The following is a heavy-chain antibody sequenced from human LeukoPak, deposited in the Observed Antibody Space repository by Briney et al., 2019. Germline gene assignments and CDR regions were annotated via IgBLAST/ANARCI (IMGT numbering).Heavy chain of an antibody. CDR1: GGSISSYY. CDR3: ARFGYSYGIDY. V-gene: IGHV4-59*01. D-gene: IGHD5-18*01. J-gene: IGHJ4*02. CDR2: IYYSGST. Sequence: SETLSLTCTVSGGSISSYYWSWIRQPPGKGLEWIGYIYYSGSTNYNPSLKSRVTISVDTSKNRFSLKLSSVTAADTAVYYCARFGYSYGIDYWGQGTLVTVSS.